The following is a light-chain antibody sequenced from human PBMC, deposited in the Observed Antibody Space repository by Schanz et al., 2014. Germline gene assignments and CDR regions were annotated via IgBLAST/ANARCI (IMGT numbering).Light chain of an antibody. CDR1: QSVTSW. V-gene: IGKV3-11*01. CDR2: DAS. Sequence: EIVLTQSPATLSLSPGERATLSCRASQSVTSWLAWYQQKPGQAPRLLIYDASNRATGIPARFSGSGSGAHFTLTISSPEPEDFAVYYWQQRRDWPQTFGQGTKVEI. J-gene: IGKJ1*01. CDR3: QQRRDWPQT.